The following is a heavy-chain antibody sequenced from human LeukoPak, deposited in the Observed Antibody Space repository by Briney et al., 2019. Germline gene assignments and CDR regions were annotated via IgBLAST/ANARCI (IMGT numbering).Heavy chain of an antibody. CDR2: IITIFGTA. CDR1: GGTFSSYA. J-gene: IGHJ5*02. D-gene: IGHD4-17*01. Sequence: SVKVSXKASGGTFSSYAISWVRQAPGQGLEWMGRIITIFGTANCAQKFQGRVTITTDESTSTAYMELSSLRSEDTAVYYCARDGDGDYTWGQGTLVTVSS. CDR3: ARDGDGDYT. V-gene: IGHV1-69*05.